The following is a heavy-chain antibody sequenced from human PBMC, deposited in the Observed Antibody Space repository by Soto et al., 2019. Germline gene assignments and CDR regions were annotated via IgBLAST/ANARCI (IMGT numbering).Heavy chain of an antibody. V-gene: IGHV4-34*01. D-gene: IGHD2-2*01. CDR1: GGSFSGYY. Sequence: SETLSLTCAVYGGSFSGYYWSWIRQPPGKGLEWIGEINHSGSTNYNPSLKSRVTISVDTSKNQFSLKLSSVTAADTAVYYCARVGLGYCSSSCRKRIDYWGQGTLVTVS. J-gene: IGHJ4*02. CDR2: INHSGST. CDR3: ARVGLGYCSSSCRKRIDY.